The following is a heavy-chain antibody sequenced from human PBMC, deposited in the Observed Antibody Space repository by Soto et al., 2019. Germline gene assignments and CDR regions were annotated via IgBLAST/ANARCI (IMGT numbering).Heavy chain of an antibody. D-gene: IGHD3-9*01. CDR1: GGSISSGGYY. CDR2: IYYSGST. V-gene: IGHV4-31*03. CDR3: ARAPQDYDILTGYAEFDY. Sequence: QVQLQESGPGLVKPSQTLSLTCTVSGGSISSGGYYWSWIRQHPGKGLEWIGYIYYSGSTYYNPSLKSRVTKSVDTSKNQFSLKLSSVTAAETAVYYCARAPQDYDILTGYAEFDYWGQGTLVTVSS. J-gene: IGHJ4*02.